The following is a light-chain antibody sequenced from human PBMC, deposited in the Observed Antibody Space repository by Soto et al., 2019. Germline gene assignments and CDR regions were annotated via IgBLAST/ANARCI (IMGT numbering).Light chain of an antibody. CDR2: DNN. Sequence: QSFLTQPPSVSAAPGHKVTISCSGSSSNIGNNYVSWYQQLPGTAPKLLIYDNNKRPSGIPDRFSGSKSGTSATLGITGLQTGDEADYYCGTWDSSLSAVVFGGGTQLTVL. CDR3: GTWDSSLSAVV. V-gene: IGLV1-51*01. CDR1: SSNIGNNY. J-gene: IGLJ2*01.